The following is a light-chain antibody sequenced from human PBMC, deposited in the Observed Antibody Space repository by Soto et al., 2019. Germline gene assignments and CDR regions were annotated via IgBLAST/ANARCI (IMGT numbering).Light chain of an antibody. CDR2: AAS. J-gene: IGKJ1*01. CDR3: QQYHKRSSGGT. Sequence: EIVMTQSPATLSVSPGERATLSCRASQSVDSNVAWYQHKIGQSPRLLIYAASTRANRVPVRFSGSGSGTDFTLTISSLQSEDFGLYYCQQYHKRSSGGTFGQGTEV. CDR1: QSVDSN. V-gene: IGKV3-15*01.